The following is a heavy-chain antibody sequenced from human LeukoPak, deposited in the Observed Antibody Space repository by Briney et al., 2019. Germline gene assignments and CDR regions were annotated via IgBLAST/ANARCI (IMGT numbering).Heavy chain of an antibody. CDR1: GFTFSSYS. J-gene: IGHJ2*01. CDR3: AKDQGSSGWYDWYFDL. Sequence: KPGGSLRLSCAASGFTFSSYSMNWVRQAPGKGLEWVSSISSSSSYIYYADSVKGRFTISRDNSKNTLYLQMNSLRAEDTAVYYCAKDQGSSGWYDWYFDLWGRGTLVTVSS. D-gene: IGHD6-19*01. V-gene: IGHV3-21*01. CDR2: ISSSSSYI.